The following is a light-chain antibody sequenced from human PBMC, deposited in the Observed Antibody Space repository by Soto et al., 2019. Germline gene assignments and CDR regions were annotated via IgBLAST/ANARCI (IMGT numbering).Light chain of an antibody. J-gene: IGKJ4*01. Sequence: ENVLTQSPGTLCLSPGERATLSCRATQSVNNDYLAWYQQITGLPPRLLTFGASGRATGIPDRFSGSGSRTDFTLTISRLEPEDVSIYYCQQFGTSPLTFGGGTKVDIK. CDR1: QSVNNDY. CDR2: GAS. CDR3: QQFGTSPLT. V-gene: IGKV3-20*01.